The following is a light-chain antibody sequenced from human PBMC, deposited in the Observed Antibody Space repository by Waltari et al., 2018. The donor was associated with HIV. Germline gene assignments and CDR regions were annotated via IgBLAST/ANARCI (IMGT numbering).Light chain of an antibody. Sequence: QSALTQPASVSGSPGQSFTISCTGTSSNVGGYNYVSLYQQHHGKAPKLMIYEVSNRPSGVSNRFSGSKSGNTASLTISGLQAEDEADYYSSSYTSSSTLVVFGGGTKLTVL. V-gene: IGLV2-14*01. CDR3: SSYTSSSTLVV. CDR1: SSNVGGYNY. J-gene: IGLJ2*01. CDR2: EVS.